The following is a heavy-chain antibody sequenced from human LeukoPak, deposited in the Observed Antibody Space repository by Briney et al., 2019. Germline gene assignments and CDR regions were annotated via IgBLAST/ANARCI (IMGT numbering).Heavy chain of an antibody. CDR3: GGDRYSGSYSDY. D-gene: IGHD1-26*01. V-gene: IGHV3-72*01. CDR2: IRNKANSYTT. CDR1: GFIFSDHY. Sequence: GGSLRLSCAASGFIFSDHYMTWVRQAPGKGLEWVGRIRNKANSYTTEYAASVKGRFTISRDDSKNSLFLQMNSLKAEDTAVYFCGGDRYSGSYSDYWGQGTLVTVSS. J-gene: IGHJ4*02.